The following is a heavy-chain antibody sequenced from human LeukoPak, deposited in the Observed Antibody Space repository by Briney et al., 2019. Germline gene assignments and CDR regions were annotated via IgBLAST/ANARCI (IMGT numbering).Heavy chain of an antibody. CDR2: MNIVGSEK. J-gene: IGHJ4*02. V-gene: IGHV3-7*01. D-gene: IGHD1-26*01. CDR1: GFTFTTYW. Sequence: GGSLRLSCAASGFTFTTYWMTCVRQAPGKGREWVALMNIVGSEKYYVDSVKGRFVISRDNAKNSLYLQMNSLRAEDTAVYYCARETGLGADYWGQGTLVTVSS. CDR3: ARETGLGADY.